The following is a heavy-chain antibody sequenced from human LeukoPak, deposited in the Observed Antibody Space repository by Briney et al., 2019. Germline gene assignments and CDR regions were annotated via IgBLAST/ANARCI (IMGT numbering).Heavy chain of an antibody. J-gene: IGHJ4*02. Sequence: PSETLSLTCTVSGGSISSGGYFWSWIRQLPGKGLECIGYIYYTGRTYYNPSLKSRVTISVDTSKNQFSLMLTSVTAADTAVYHCAREGGSYRPLDYSGQGTLVTVSS. CDR3: AREGGSYRPLDY. V-gene: IGHV4-31*03. D-gene: IGHD3-16*02. CDR2: IYYTGRT. CDR1: GGSISSGGYF.